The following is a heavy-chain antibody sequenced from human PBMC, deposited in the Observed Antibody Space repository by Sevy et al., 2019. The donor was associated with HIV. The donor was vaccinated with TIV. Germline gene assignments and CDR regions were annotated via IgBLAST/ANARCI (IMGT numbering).Heavy chain of an antibody. CDR2: FDPEDGET. J-gene: IGHJ4*02. V-gene: IGHV1-24*01. CDR1: GYTLTELS. CDR3: ATDRYYYDSSGYYAGFDY. D-gene: IGHD3-22*01. Sequence: ASVKVSCKVSGYTLTELSMHWVRQAPGKGLEWMGGFDPEDGETIYAQKFQGRVTMTEDTSTDTAYMELSSLRSEDTAVYYFATDRYYYDSSGYYAGFDYWGQGTLVTVSS.